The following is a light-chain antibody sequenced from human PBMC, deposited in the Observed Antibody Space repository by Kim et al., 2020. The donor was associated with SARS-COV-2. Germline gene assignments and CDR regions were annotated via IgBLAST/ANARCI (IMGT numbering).Light chain of an antibody. Sequence: DIQMTQSPPSLSASVGDRVIITCRASQRISNYLNWYQHKPGSAPKLLIYSASTLQGGVPSSFSGSGSGTDFTLTISSLQPDDFATYYCQQFYNTPLTFGGGTKVDIK. V-gene: IGKV1-39*01. CDR2: SAS. CDR3: QQFYNTPLT. J-gene: IGKJ4*01. CDR1: QRISNY.